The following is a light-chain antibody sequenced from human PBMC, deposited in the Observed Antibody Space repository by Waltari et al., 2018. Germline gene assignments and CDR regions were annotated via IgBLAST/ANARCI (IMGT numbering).Light chain of an antibody. V-gene: IGLV2-23*01. CDR1: SIDVGSYNL. J-gene: IGLJ3*02. Sequence: QSALTQPASVSGSPGQSITISCTGASIDVGSYNLVSWYQQHPDKAPKLRIYEDNKRPSGVSARFSGSKSGNTASLTIAGVQAEDEADYYCCSYAGSGTTWVFGGGTKLTVL. CDR3: CSYAGSGTTWV. CDR2: EDN.